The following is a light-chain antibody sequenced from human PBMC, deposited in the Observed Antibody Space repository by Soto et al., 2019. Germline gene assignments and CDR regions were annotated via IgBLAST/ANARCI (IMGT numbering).Light chain of an antibody. Sequence: EIVLTQSPATLSLSPGERDTLSCRASQSVSSYLAWYQQKPGQAPRLLIYDASNRATGIPARFSGSGSGTDFTLTISSLEPEDFAVYYCQHRKNWPWTFGQGTKVEMK. CDR2: DAS. CDR1: QSVSSY. J-gene: IGKJ1*01. V-gene: IGKV3-11*01. CDR3: QHRKNWPWT.